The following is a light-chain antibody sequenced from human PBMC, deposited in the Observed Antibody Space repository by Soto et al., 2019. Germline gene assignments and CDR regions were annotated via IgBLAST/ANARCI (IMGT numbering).Light chain of an antibody. Sequence: QSALTQPASVSGSPGQSITISCTGTSSDVGSNNLVSWYQQHPGKAPILMIYEGSKRPSGVSNRFSGYKSGNTASLTISGLQAEDEADYYCCSYAGSSTLIFGGGTKLTVL. J-gene: IGLJ2*01. CDR3: CSYAGSSTLI. V-gene: IGLV2-23*01. CDR2: EGS. CDR1: SSDVGSNNL.